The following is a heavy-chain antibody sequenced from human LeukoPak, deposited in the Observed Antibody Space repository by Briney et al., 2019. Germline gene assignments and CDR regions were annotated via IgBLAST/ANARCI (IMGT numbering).Heavy chain of an antibody. Sequence: GESLKISCKGSGYSFTSYWIGWVRQMPGKGLEWMGIIYPGDSDTRYSPSFQGQVTISADKSISTAYLQWSSLKASDTAMYYCASTRNDYGDCRDAFDIWGQGTMVTVSS. CDR3: ASTRNDYGDCRDAFDI. D-gene: IGHD4-17*01. CDR1: GYSFTSYW. V-gene: IGHV5-51*01. CDR2: IYPGDSDT. J-gene: IGHJ3*02.